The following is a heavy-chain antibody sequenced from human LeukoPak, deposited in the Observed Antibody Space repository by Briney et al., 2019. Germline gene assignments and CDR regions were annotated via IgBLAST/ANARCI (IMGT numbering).Heavy chain of an antibody. D-gene: IGHD3-9*01. CDR1: GGSISSYY. CDR2: IYYSGST. V-gene: IGHV4-59*01. J-gene: IGHJ4*02. CDR3: ARGNDILTGYFVDY. Sequence: SATLSLTCTVSGGSISSYYWSWIRQPPGKGLEWIGYIYYSGSTNYNPSLKSRVTISVDTSKNQFSLKLSSVTAADTAVYYCARGNDILTGYFVDYWGQGTLVTVSS.